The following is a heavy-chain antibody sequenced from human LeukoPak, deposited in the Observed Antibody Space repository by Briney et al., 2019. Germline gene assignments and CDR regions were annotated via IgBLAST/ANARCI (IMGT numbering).Heavy chain of an antibody. CDR1: GGSISSGGYY. V-gene: IGHV4-30-2*01. CDR3: ASLAARGDYYYYYMDV. D-gene: IGHD6-6*01. J-gene: IGHJ6*03. Sequence: SETLSLTCTVSGGSISSGGYYWSWIRQPPGKGLEWIGYIYHSGSTYYNPSLKSRVTKSVDRSKNQFSLKLSSVTAADTAVYYCASLAARGDYYYYYMDVWGKGTTVTVSS. CDR2: IYHSGST.